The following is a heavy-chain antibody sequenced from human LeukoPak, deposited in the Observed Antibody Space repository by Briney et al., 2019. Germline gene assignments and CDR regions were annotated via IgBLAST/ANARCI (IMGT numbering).Heavy chain of an antibody. CDR2: IYPGDSDT. CDR1: GYSFTGYW. J-gene: IGHJ6*02. Sequence: GESLKISCKGSGYSFTGYWIGWVRQMPGKGLEWMGIIYPGDSDTRYGPSFQGQVTISADKSISTAYLQWSSLKASDTAMYYCARHSQAAAHISEWYYYGMDVWGQGTTVTVSS. V-gene: IGHV5-51*01. CDR3: ARHSQAAAHISEWYYYGMDV. D-gene: IGHD6-13*01.